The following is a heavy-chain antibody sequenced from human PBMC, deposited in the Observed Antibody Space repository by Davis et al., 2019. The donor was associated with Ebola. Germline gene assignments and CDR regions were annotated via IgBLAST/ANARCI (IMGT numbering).Heavy chain of an antibody. CDR2: ISRSSGST. D-gene: IGHD6-25*01. CDR3: ARVAAASRDY. V-gene: IGHV3-23*01. J-gene: IGHJ4*02. CDR1: GFTFRSFA. Sequence: GESLKISCAASGFTFRSFAMNWVRQAPGKGLEWISSISRSSGSTYYADSVKGRFTISRDNSKNTLYLQMNSLRAEDTAVYYCARVAAASRDYWGQGTLVTVSS.